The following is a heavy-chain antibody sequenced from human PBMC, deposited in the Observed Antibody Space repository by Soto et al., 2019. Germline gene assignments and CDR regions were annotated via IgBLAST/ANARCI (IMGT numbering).Heavy chain of an antibody. CDR1: RFTFSSYG. CDR3: ARFVEGWQQLGEPAIDY. Sequence: GGSLRLSCAASRFTFSSYGMHWVRQAPGKGLEWVAVIWYDGSNKYYADSVKGRFTISRDNSKNTLYLQMNSLRAEDTAVYYCARFVEGWQQLGEPAIDYWGQGTLVTVSS. J-gene: IGHJ4*02. V-gene: IGHV3-33*01. CDR2: IWYDGSNK. D-gene: IGHD6-13*01.